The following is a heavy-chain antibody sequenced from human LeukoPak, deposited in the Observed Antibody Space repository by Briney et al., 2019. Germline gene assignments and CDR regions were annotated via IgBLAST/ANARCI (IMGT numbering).Heavy chain of an antibody. Sequence: ASLKVSCKASGYTFTGYYIHWVRQAPGQGLEWMGWISAYNGNTNYAQKLQGRVTMTTDTSTSTAYMELRSLRSDDTAVYYCARDTVGATDYWGQGTLVTVSS. CDR1: GYTFTGYY. D-gene: IGHD1-26*01. J-gene: IGHJ4*02. CDR3: ARDTVGATDY. V-gene: IGHV1-18*04. CDR2: ISAYNGNT.